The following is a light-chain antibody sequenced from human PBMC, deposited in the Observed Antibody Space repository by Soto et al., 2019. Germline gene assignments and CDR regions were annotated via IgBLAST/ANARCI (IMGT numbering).Light chain of an antibody. CDR1: QGIGNA. CDR3: LQDINYPCT. CDR2: GAS. V-gene: IGKV1-6*01. Sequence: AIQMTQSPSSLSASVRDRVTISCRASQGIGNALGWYQQKPGKPPKVLIYGASNLQSGVPPRFSGSGSGTDFTLATISLHPEDSATHYCLQDINYPCTFGQGTKVEIK. J-gene: IGKJ1*01.